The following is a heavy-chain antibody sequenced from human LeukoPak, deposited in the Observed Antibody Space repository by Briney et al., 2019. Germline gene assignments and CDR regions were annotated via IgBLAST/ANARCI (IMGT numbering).Heavy chain of an antibody. CDR1: GFTFSSSA. CDR2: IKQDGSKK. J-gene: IGHJ4*02. V-gene: IGHV3-7*04. D-gene: IGHD5-24*01. CDR3: TRVGYIDEGIDY. Sequence: GGSLRLSCAASGFTFSSSAMTWVRQAPGKGLEWVANIKQDGSKKSYVDSVKGRFTISRDNAKNSLYLQMNSLRAEDTAIYYCTRVGYIDEGIDYWGQGTLVTVSS.